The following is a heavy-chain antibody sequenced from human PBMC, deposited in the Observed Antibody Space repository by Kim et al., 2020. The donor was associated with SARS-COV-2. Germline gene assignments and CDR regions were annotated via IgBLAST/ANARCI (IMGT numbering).Heavy chain of an antibody. D-gene: IGHD3-22*01. CDR3: RYYDSSGPSFMTRY. Sequence: GGSLRLSCAASGFTFSSYAMSWVRQAPGKGLEWVSAISGSGGSTYYADSVKGRFTISRDNSKNTLYLQMNSLRAEDTAVYYCRYYDSSGPSFMTRYWGQGTLVTVSS. CDR1: GFTFSSYA. CDR2: ISGSGGST. J-gene: IGHJ4*02. V-gene: IGHV3-23*01.